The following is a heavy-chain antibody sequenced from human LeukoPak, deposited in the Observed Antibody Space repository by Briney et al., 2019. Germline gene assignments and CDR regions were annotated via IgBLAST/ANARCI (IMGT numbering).Heavy chain of an antibody. CDR1: GVSINSYY. D-gene: IGHD3-10*01. CDR3: ARLNYYGSGSYPGVSLDY. V-gene: IGHV4-34*01. Sequence: SETLSLTCTVSGVSINSYYWSWIRQPPGKGLEWIGEINHSGSTNYNPSLKSRVTISVDTSKNQFSLKLSSVTAADTAVYYCARLNYYGSGSYPGVSLDYWGQGTLVTVSS. CDR2: INHSGST. J-gene: IGHJ4*02.